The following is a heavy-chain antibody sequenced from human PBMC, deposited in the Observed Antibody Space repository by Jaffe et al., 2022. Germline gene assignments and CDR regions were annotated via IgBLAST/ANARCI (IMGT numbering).Heavy chain of an antibody. CDR2: ISGSGGST. J-gene: IGHJ4*02. CDR1: GFTFSSYA. V-gene: IGHV3-23*01. D-gene: IGHD2-8*02. CDR3: AKDRIRYCTGGVCYFDY. Sequence: EVQLLESGGGLVQPGGSLRLSCAASGFTFSSYAMSWVRQAPGKGLEWVSAISGSGGSTYYADSVKGRFTISRDNSKNTLYLQMNSLRAEDTAVYYCAKDRIRYCTGGVCYFDYWGQGTLVTVSS.